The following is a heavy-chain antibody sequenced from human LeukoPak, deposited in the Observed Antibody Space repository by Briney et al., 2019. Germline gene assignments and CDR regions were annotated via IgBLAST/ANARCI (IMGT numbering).Heavy chain of an antibody. CDR3: ARYGVDYDMGV. CDR1: GGSISGSY. CDR2: IQYSGSA. Sequence: SETLSLTCTVPGGSISGSYWAWVRQPPGKGLEWIGQIQYSGSADYNPSLKSRITISVDTSKNQMSLKLTSVTAADTATYYCARYGVDYDMGVWGQGTTVTVS. V-gene: IGHV4-59*01. J-gene: IGHJ6*02. D-gene: IGHD3-10*01.